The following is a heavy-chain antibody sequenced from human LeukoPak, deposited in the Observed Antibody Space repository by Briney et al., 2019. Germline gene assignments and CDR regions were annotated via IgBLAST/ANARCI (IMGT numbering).Heavy chain of an antibody. CDR1: GFTFSSYS. J-gene: IGHJ3*02. Sequence: GGSLRLSCAASGFTFSSYSMNWVRQAPGRGLEWVTSISSSSSYIYYADSVKGRFTISRDNAKNSLYLQMNSLRAEDTAVYYCARDIGRGDAFDIWGQGTMVTVSS. CDR2: ISSSSSYI. V-gene: IGHV3-21*01. CDR3: ARDIGRGDAFDI. D-gene: IGHD1-26*01.